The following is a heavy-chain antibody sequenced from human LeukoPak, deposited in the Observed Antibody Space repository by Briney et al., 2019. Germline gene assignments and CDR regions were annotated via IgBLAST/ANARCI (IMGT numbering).Heavy chain of an antibody. CDR1: GFTFSSYA. D-gene: IGHD2-15*01. Sequence: GGSLRLSCAASGFTFSSYAMHWVRQAPGKGLEWVAVISYDGSNKYYADSVKGRFTISRDNSKNTLYLQMNSLRAEDTAVYYCVKGYCSGGICYSGDFDYWGQGTLVTVSS. CDR2: ISYDGSNK. CDR3: VKGYCSGGICYSGDFDY. J-gene: IGHJ4*02. V-gene: IGHV3-30-3*01.